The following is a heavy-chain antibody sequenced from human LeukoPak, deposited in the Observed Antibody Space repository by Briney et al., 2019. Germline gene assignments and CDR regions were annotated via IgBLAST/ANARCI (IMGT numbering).Heavy chain of an antibody. Sequence: GGSLRLSCAASGFTFNIYAMSWIRQAPGKGLEWVSAISGSGGSTYYADSVKGRFTISRDNSKNTLYLQMNSLRAEDTAVYYCAKDSGSAPYFDYWGQGTLVTVSS. J-gene: IGHJ4*02. CDR2: ISGSGGST. CDR3: AKDSGSAPYFDY. CDR1: GFTFNIYA. V-gene: IGHV3-23*01. D-gene: IGHD6-25*01.